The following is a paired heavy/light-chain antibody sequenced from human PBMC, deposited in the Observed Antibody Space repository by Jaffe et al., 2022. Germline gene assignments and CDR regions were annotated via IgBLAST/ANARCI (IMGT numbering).Heavy chain of an antibody. CDR2: ISAAGGRT. Sequence: EVQLLESGGGLVQPGGSLRLSCAASGFTFSSYAMSWVRQAPGKGLEWVSSISAAGGRTHHADSVKGRLTISRDNSNNTLYLQMNSLRAEDTAVYYCAKGGVLAVAGSKKYFDYWGQGTLATVSS. V-gene: IGHV3-23*01. CDR3: AKGGVLAVAGSKKYFDY. D-gene: IGHD6-19*01. CDR1: GFTFSSYA. J-gene: IGHJ4*02.
Light chain of an antibody. Sequence: QSALTQPASVSGSPGQSITISCTGTSSDVGSYNYVSWYQQHPGKAPKVMIYDVSNRPSGVSNRFSGSKSGNTASLTISGLQAEDEADYYCSSYTSSTTLVVFGTGTKVTVL. CDR3: SSYTSSTTLVV. V-gene: IGLV2-14*03. CDR2: DVS. CDR1: SSDVGSYNY. J-gene: IGLJ1*01.